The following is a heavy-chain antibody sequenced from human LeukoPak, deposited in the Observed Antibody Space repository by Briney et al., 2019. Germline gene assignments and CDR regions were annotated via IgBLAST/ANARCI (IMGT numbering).Heavy chain of an antibody. CDR2: SRNKANSYTT. CDR3: ARIGSKSSGWNNWFDP. CDR1: GFTFSDHY. D-gene: IGHD6-19*01. V-gene: IGHV3-72*01. Sequence: GGSLRLSCAASGFTFSDHYIDWVRQAPGKGLEWVGRSRNKANSYTTQYAASVKGRFAFSRDDSQNSLYLQMNSLKTEDTAVYYCARIGSKSSGWNNWFDPWGQGTLVTVSS. J-gene: IGHJ5*02.